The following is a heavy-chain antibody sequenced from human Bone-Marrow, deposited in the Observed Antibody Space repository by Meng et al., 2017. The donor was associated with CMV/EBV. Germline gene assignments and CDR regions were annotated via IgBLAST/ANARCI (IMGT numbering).Heavy chain of an antibody. V-gene: IGHV3-30*02. CDR1: GFTFSSYG. J-gene: IGHJ3*02. CDR3: ARDQRGSSGWDDAFDI. D-gene: IGHD6-19*01. CDR2: IRYDGSNK. Sequence: GGSLRLSCAASGFTFSSYGMHWVRQAPGKGLEWVAFIRYDGSNKYYADSVKGRFTISRDNSKNTLYLQMNSLRAEDTAVYYCARDQRGSSGWDDAFDIWGQGTMVTVSS.